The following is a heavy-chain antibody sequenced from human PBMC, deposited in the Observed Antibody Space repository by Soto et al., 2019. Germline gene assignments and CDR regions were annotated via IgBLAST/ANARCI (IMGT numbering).Heavy chain of an antibody. CDR1: GGSISSSSYY. J-gene: IGHJ4*02. CDR2: IYYSGST. D-gene: IGHD3-22*01. CDR3: ARLSSGYYSYYFDY. V-gene: IGHV4-39*01. Sequence: QLQLQESGPGLVKPSETLSLTCTVSGGSISSSSYYWGWIRQPPGKGLEWIGSIYYSGSTYYNPSLKIRVNISVDSSKNQFSLKLSSVTAADTAVYYCARLSSGYYSYYFDYWGQGTLVTVSS.